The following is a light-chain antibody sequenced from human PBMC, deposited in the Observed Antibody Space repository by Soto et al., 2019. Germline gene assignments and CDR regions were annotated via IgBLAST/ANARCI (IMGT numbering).Light chain of an antibody. CDR1: SSDVGGYNY. CDR3: SSYGGSNTVV. CDR2: EVS. Sequence: QSALTQPPSASGSRGQSVTISCTGSSSDVGGYNYVSRYQQHPGKAPKLMIYEVSKRPSGVPDRLSGSKSGNTASLTVSGLQAEDEADSYCSSYGGSNTVVFGGGTKLTVL. V-gene: IGLV2-8*01. J-gene: IGLJ2*01.